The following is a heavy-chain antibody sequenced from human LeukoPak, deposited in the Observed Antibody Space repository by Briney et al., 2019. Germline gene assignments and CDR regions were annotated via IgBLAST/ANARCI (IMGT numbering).Heavy chain of an antibody. D-gene: IGHD3-22*01. CDR2: INPSGGST. CDR1: GYSFTSYY. J-gene: IGHJ3*02. CDR3: ARDQVTTNAFDI. Sequence: ASVKVSCKASGYSFTSYYMHWVRQAPGQGLEWMGIINPSGGSTSYAQKFQGRVTMTRDTSTSTVYMELSSLRSEDTAVYYCARDQVTTNAFDIWGQGTMVTVSS. V-gene: IGHV1-46*01.